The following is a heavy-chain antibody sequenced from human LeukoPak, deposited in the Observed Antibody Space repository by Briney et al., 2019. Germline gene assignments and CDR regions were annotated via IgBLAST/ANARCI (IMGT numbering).Heavy chain of an antibody. J-gene: IGHJ3*02. CDR1: GGSISSSSYY. CDR2: INHSGST. CDR3: ARRRDSGSYYNTPNAFDI. Sequence: KSSETLSLTCTVSGGSISSSSYYWGWIRQPPGKGLEWIGEINHSGSTNYNPSLTSRVTISVDTSKNQFSLKLSSVTAADTAVYYCARRRDSGSYYNTPNAFDIWGQGTMVTVSS. V-gene: IGHV4-39*07. D-gene: IGHD3-10*01.